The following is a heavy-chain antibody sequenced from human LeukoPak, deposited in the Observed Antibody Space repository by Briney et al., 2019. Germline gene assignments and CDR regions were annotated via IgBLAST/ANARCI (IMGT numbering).Heavy chain of an antibody. CDR1: GFIFSSYG. J-gene: IGHJ4*02. D-gene: IGHD3-22*01. CDR3: AKLRWPITMIVVVLDY. V-gene: IGHV3-30*18. CDR2: ISYDGSNK. Sequence: GGSLRLSSAASGFIFSSYGMHWVRQAPGKGLEWVAVISYDGSNKYYADSVKGRFTISRDNSKNTLYLQMNSLRAEDTAVYYCAKLRWPITMIVVVLDYWGQGTLVTVSS.